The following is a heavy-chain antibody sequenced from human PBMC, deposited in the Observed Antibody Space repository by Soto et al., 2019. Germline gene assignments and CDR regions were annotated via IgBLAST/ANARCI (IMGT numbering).Heavy chain of an antibody. V-gene: IGHV1-69*13. D-gene: IGHD1-26*01. CDR1: GGTFSSYA. J-gene: IGHJ6*02. CDR3: AIARLTGATSLFGMDV. Sequence: SVKVSCKDSGGTFSSYAISWVRQAPGQGLEWLGGIIPIFGTANYAQKFQGRVKITADESTSTAYMELSSLRSEDMAVYYCAIARLTGATSLFGMDVWGQGTTVTVSS. CDR2: IIPIFGTA.